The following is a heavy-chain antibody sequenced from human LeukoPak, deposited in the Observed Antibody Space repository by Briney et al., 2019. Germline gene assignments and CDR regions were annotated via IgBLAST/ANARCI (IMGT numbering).Heavy chain of an antibody. Sequence: MPSETLSLTCTVSGYSISSGYYWGWIRQPPGKGLEWIGSIYHGGSTYYNPSLKSRVTISVDTSKNQFSLKMSSVTAADTAVYYCARDGELIVGPLQFDYWGQGTLVTVSS. V-gene: IGHV4-38-2*02. CDR3: ARDGELIVGPLQFDY. D-gene: IGHD1-26*01. CDR2: IYHGGST. CDR1: GYSISSGYY. J-gene: IGHJ4*02.